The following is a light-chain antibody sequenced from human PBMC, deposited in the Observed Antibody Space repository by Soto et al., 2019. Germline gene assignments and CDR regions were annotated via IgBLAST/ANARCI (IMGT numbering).Light chain of an antibody. CDR1: SSDVGGYNY. V-gene: IGLV2-11*01. Sequence: QSALTQPRSVSGSPGQPVTISCTGTSSDVGGYNYVSWYQQHPGKAPKLMIYDVSKRPSGVPDRFSGSKSGNTASLTISGLQAEDEADYYCCSYAGSYTSYVVFGGGTKVTVL. J-gene: IGLJ2*01. CDR3: CSYAGSYTSYVV. CDR2: DVS.